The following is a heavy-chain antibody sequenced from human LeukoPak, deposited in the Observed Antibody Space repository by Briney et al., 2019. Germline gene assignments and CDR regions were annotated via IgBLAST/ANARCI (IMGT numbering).Heavy chain of an antibody. CDR3: ARGVPYNWNDAGFFDN. V-gene: IGHV1-2*02. D-gene: IGHD1-20*01. Sequence: ASVKVSCKASGYTFTGYFTHWVRQAPGQGLEWMGWINPKNGGTSYAQKFRGRVTMTRDTSISTAYMELSRLGSDDTAIYYCARGVPYNWNDAGFFDNWGQGTLVTVSS. J-gene: IGHJ4*02. CDR2: INPKNGGT. CDR1: GYTFTGYF.